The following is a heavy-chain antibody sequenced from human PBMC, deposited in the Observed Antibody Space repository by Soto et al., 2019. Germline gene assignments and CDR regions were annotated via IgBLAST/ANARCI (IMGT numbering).Heavy chain of an antibody. V-gene: IGHV1-69*12. CDR1: GGTFSSYA. CDR2: IIPIFGTA. CDR3: ARCEGMIVVARYYFDY. Sequence: QVQLVQSGAEVKKPGSSVKVSCKASGGTFSSYAINWVRQAPGQGLEWMGGIIPIFGTANYAQKFQGRVTITADESTSTAYMALSSLKSEDTAVYYCARCEGMIVVARYYFDYWGQGTLVTVSS. J-gene: IGHJ4*02. D-gene: IGHD3-22*01.